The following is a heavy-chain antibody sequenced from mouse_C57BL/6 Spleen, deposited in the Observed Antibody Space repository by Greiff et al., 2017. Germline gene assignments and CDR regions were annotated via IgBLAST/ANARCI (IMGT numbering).Heavy chain of an antibody. CDR3: ARGAAQATAY. J-gene: IGHJ3*01. V-gene: IGHV1-50*01. CDR2: IDPSDSYT. D-gene: IGHD3-2*02. CDR1: GYTFTSYW. Sequence: VQLQQPGAELVKPGASVKLSCKASGYTFTSYWMQWVKQRPGQGLEWIGEIDPSDSYTNYNQKFKGKATLTVDTSSSTAYMQLSSLTSEDSAVYYCARGAAQATAYWGQGTLVTVSA.